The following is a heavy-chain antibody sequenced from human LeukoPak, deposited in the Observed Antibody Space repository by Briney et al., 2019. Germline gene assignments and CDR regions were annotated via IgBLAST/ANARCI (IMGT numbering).Heavy chain of an antibody. J-gene: IGHJ4*02. CDR1: GFRVISTY. Sequence: GGSLRLSCAASGFRVISTYMTWTRQAPGRGLGCVSIFDRGDSRHYADSVKGRFTISRDNSKNTLSLQMNNLRAEDTAVYYCARGGGSENQYAPWYFDYWGQGILVTVSS. V-gene: IGHV3-53*01. D-gene: IGHD3-10*01. CDR3: ARGGGSENQYAPWYFDY. CDR2: FDRGDSR.